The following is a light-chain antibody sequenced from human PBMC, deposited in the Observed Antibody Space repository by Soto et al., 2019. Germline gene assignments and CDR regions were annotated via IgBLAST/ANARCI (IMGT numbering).Light chain of an antibody. Sequence: DVVMTQSPLSLPVTLGQPASISCRSSQGLGNTYLNWFHQRPGQSPRRLIYKVSNRDSGVPDRFSGSGSGTDFTLKISRVEAEDVGLYLCMPATTWPYTFGQGTKLEI. V-gene: IGKV2-30*01. CDR3: MPATTWPYT. CDR1: QGLGNTY. J-gene: IGKJ2*01. CDR2: KVS.